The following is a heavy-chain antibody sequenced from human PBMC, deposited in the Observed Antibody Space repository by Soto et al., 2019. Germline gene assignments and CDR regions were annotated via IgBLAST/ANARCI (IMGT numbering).Heavy chain of an antibody. J-gene: IGHJ6*02. CDR1: GLTVSSHY. CDR2: IYGGGST. CDR3: AREGSSRYYFYGLDV. Sequence: EVQLVESGGGLIQPGGSLRLSCTASGLTVSSHYMSWVRQAPGKGLEWVSVIYGGGSTYHADSVKGRFTISRDNSKNTLYLQMNSLRAEDTALYYCAREGSSRYYFYGLDVWGQGTTVTVSS. V-gene: IGHV3-53*01. D-gene: IGHD6-13*01.